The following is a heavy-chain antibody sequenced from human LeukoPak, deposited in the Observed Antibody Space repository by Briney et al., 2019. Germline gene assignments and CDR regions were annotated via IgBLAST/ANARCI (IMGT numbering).Heavy chain of an antibody. CDR1: GFTFSSYA. V-gene: IGHV3-23*01. Sequence: PGGSLRLSCAASGFTFSSYAMSWVRQAPGKGLEWVSAISGSGGSTYYADSVKGRLTISRDNSKNTLYLQMNSLRAEDTAVYYCAKGTYSSYDPPSYDWGQGTLVTVSS. J-gene: IGHJ4*02. CDR3: AKGTYSSYDPPSYD. CDR2: ISGSGGST. D-gene: IGHD6-6*01.